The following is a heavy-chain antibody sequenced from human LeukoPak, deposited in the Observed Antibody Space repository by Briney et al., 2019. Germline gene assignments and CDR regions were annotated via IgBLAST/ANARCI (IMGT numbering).Heavy chain of an antibody. D-gene: IGHD3-3*01. CDR2: TRNKANSYTT. CDR1: GFTFSDHY. V-gene: IGHV3-72*01. CDR3: ARAHYDFWSGYSGLDY. Sequence: GGSLRLSCAASGFTFSDHYMDWVRQAPGKGLEWVGCTRNKANSYTTEYAASVKGRFTISRDDSKNSLYLQMNSLKTEDTAVYYCARAHYDFWSGYSGLDYWGQGTLVTVSS. J-gene: IGHJ4*02.